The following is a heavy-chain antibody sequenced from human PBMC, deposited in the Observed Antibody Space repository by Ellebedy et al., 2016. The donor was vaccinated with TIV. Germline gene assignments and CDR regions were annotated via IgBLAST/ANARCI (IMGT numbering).Heavy chain of an antibody. CDR1: GFTFSNAW. D-gene: IGHD5-18*01. Sequence: PGGSLRFSCAASGFTFSNAWMNWVRQAPGKGLEWVGRIKSKTDGGGEDYAAPVKGRFTISRDDSKNTLYLQMNSLKTEDTAVYFCTTVYRYNYDSVWGQGTLVTVSS. CDR3: TTVYRYNYDSV. V-gene: IGHV3-15*01. CDR2: IKSKTDGGGE. J-gene: IGHJ4*02.